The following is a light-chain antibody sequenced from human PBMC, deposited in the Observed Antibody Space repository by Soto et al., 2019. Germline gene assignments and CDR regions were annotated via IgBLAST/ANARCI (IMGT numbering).Light chain of an antibody. CDR2: GTS. V-gene: IGKV1-39*01. J-gene: IGKJ1*01. CDR1: QNISSY. Sequence: DIQMTQSPSSLSASVGDRVTITCRASQNISSYLNWYQQKPGKALKLLIYGTSSLQSGVPSRFSGSGSGTEFTLTISSLHPDDFATYYCQVYYTYWTFGQGTKVDIK. CDR3: QVYYTYWT.